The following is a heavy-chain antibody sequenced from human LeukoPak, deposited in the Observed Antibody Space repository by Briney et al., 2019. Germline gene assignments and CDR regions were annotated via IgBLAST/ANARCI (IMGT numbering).Heavy chain of an antibody. CDR2: ISGSGGST. V-gene: IGHV3-23*01. CDR3: AKDLRDGYNYWNYFDY. Sequence: GGSLRLSCAASGFTFSSYAMSWVRQAPGKGLEWVSAISGSGGSTYYADSVKGRFTISRDNSKNTLYLQMNILRAEDTAVYYCAKDLRDGYNYWNYFDYWGQGTLVTVSS. J-gene: IGHJ4*02. D-gene: IGHD5-24*01. CDR1: GFTFSSYA.